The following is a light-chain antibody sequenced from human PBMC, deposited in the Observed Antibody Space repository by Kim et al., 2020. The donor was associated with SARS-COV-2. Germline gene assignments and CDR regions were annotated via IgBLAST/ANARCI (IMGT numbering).Light chain of an antibody. J-gene: IGLJ2*01. CDR2: SNN. V-gene: IGLV1-47*01. CDR3: AAWDDSLSARL. CDR1: SSNIGSNY. Sequence: QSVLTQPPSASGTPGQRVTISCSGSSSNIGSNYVYWYQQLPGTAPKLLIYSNNQRPSGVPDRFSGSKSGTSASLAISGLRSEDEADYYCAAWDDSLSARLFGGGTKL.